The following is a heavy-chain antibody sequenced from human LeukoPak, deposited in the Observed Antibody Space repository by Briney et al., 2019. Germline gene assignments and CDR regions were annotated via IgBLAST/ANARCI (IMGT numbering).Heavy chain of an antibody. CDR3: ATNVTYSFDN. D-gene: IGHD2-21*02. Sequence: SETLSLTCAVSAYSISSGYYWGWIRQPPGKGLEWIGSIHHGGSTYYNPSLKSRITISIDRSKNQFSLKLNSVTATDSAVYYCATNVTYSFDNWGQGTLVTVSS. J-gene: IGHJ4*02. CDR1: AYSISSGYY. CDR2: IHHGGST. V-gene: IGHV4-38-2*01.